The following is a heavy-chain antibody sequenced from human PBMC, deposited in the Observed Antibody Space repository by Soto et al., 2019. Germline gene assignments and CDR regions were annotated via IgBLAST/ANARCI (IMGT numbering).Heavy chain of an antibody. V-gene: IGHV4-59*08. J-gene: IGHJ4*02. CDR3: ARLKEYSGYDLYYFDY. CDR2: IYYSGST. D-gene: IGHD5-12*01. Sequence: SETLSLTCTVSGGSISSYYWSWIRQPPGKGLEWIGYIYYSGSTNYNPSLKSRVTISVDTSKNQFSLKLSSVTAADTAVYYCARLKEYSGYDLYYFDYWGQGTLVTVSS. CDR1: GGSISSYY.